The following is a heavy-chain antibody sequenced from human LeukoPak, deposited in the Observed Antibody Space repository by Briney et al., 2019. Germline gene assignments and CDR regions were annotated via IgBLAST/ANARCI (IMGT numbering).Heavy chain of an antibody. D-gene: IGHD3-22*01. CDR3: ARGFGAPYYYESSGYEADY. V-gene: IGHV1-18*01. J-gene: IGHJ4*02. Sequence: ASVKVSCKASGYTFTSYGTSWVRQAPGQGLEWMGWISAYNGNTNYAQKLQGRVTMTTDTSTSTAYMELRSLRSDDTAVYYCARGFGAPYYYESSGYEADYWGQGTLVTVSS. CDR1: GYTFTSYG. CDR2: ISAYNGNT.